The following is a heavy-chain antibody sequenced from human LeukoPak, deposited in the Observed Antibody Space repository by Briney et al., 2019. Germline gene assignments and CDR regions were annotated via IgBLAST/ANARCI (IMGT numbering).Heavy chain of an antibody. V-gene: IGHV1-18*01. D-gene: IGHD3-3*01. CDR2: ISAYNGNT. CDR1: GYTFTSYG. CDR3: ARDRSITIFGVVMAYYYYGMDV. J-gene: IGHJ6*02. Sequence: ASVKVSCKASGYTFTSYGISWVRQAPGQGLEWIGWISAYNGNTNYAQKLQGRVTMTTDTSTSTAYMELRSLRSDDTAVYYCARDRSITIFGVVMAYYYYGMDVWGQGTTVTVSS.